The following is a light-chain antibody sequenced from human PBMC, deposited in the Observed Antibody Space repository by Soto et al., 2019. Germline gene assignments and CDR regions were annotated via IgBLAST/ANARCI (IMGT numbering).Light chain of an antibody. V-gene: IGLV1-51*01. CDR1: SSNIGNYY. J-gene: IGLJ2*01. CDR2: DNN. CDR3: ATWDTSLRSVV. Sequence: QSVLTQPPSVSAAPRQTVTISCSGSSSNIGNYYVSWYQQFPGTAPKLLIYDNNKRPSVIPDRFSGSKSGTSATLGITGLQTGDESLYSCATWDTSLRSVVFGGGTKLTVL.